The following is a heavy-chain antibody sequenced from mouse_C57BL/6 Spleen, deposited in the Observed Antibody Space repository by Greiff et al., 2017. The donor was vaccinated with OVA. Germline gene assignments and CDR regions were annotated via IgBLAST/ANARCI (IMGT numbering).Heavy chain of an antibody. V-gene: IGHV1-9*01. D-gene: IGHD3-2*02. Sequence: QVQLQQSGAELMKPGASVKLSCTATGYTFTGYWIEWVKQRPGHGLEWIGEILPGSGSTNYNEKFKGKATFTADTSSNTAYMQLSSLTTEDSAIDYCARGDSSGYPFAYWGQGTLVTVSA. CDR3: ARGDSSGYPFAY. CDR2: ILPGSGST. CDR1: GYTFTGYW. J-gene: IGHJ3*01.